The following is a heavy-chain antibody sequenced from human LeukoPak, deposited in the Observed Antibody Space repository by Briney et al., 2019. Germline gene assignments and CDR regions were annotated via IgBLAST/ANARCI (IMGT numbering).Heavy chain of an antibody. CDR2: SDPEDGEI. CDR1: GYIVNKLS. V-gene: IGHV1-24*01. J-gene: IGHJ4*02. CDR3: AREEWELPDY. D-gene: IGHD1-26*01. Sequence: ASVKVSCEVSGYIVNKLSMHCVRQAPGNGLEWMGSSDPEDGEIIYAQKFQGRVTMTEDTSTDTAYIELSSLRSEDTAVYYCAREEWELPDYWGQGTLVTVSS.